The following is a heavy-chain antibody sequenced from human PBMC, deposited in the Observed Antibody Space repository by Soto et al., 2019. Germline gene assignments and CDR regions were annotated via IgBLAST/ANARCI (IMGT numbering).Heavy chain of an antibody. CDR1: GYSFTGYG. D-gene: IGHD5-12*01. CDR2: ITTYNGDT. Sequence: QVRLVQSGAEVKKPGASVKVSCKASGYSFTGYGINWVRQAPGQGLQWLGRITTYNGDTNYAQNFQGRVTMTTDTSTSTTYMELRRLRSDDTAVYFCARGRGYSLIPVVDDAVDVWGQGTLVTVSS. J-gene: IGHJ3*01. CDR3: ARGRGYSLIPVVDDAVDV. V-gene: IGHV1-18*04.